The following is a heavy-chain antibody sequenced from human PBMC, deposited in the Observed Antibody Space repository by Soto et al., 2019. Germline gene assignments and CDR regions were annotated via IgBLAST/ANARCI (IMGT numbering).Heavy chain of an antibody. V-gene: IGHV4-39*01. Sequence: SETLSLTCTVSGGSISSSSYYWGWIRQPPGKGLEWIGSIYYSGSTYYNPSLKSRVTISVDTSKNQFSLKLSSVTAADTAVYYCARPRDVMITFWGVIACYFDYWGQGSLVPVS. CDR3: ARPRDVMITFWGVIACYFDY. CDR2: IYYSGST. J-gene: IGHJ4*02. CDR1: GGSISSSSYY. D-gene: IGHD3-16*02.